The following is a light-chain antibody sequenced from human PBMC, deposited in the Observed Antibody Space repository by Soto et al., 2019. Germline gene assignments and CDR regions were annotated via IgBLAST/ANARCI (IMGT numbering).Light chain of an antibody. CDR1: QSLLHSNGSNS. CDR3: LQALQTPWP. Sequence: DIAMTQSPLSLPATPGAPASISCRSSQSLLHSNGSNSLDWYLQKPGQSPQLLSYLGSNRAYGVPDRCRGSGSGTDFTLNTSRLEAEDVGVYYCLQALQTPWPFGHGTQVEIK. CDR2: LGS. V-gene: IGKV2-28*01. J-gene: IGKJ1*01.